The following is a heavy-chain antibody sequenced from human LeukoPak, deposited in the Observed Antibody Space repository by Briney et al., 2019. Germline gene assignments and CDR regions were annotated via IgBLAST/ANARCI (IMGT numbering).Heavy chain of an antibody. CDR1: GFTFSSYW. J-gene: IGHJ4*02. V-gene: IGHV3-7*03. CDR3: ARGPLDY. CDR2: INHNGNVN. Sequence: PGGSLRLSCAASGFTFSSYWMNWARQAPGKGLEWVASINHNGNVNYYVDSVKGRFTISRDNAKNSLYLQMNSLRAEDTAVYYCARGPLDYWGQGTLVTVSS.